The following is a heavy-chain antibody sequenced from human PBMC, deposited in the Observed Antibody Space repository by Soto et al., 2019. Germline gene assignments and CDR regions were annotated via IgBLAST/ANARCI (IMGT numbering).Heavy chain of an antibody. D-gene: IGHD2-15*01. V-gene: IGHV4-4*07. CDR2: IYISWIS. Sequence: PSETLSVTWNFSCCSINSYCWSWVRHPAGTELQXIGDIYISWISPNNPSLNIRVTIAVDTSKNQLYLNLSSVTAADTDVYYCKRESSSYCRGGSCYPKDAFDIWGQGIMVTVSS. CDR3: KRESSSYCRGGSCYPKDAFDI. J-gene: IGHJ3*02. CDR1: CCSINSYC.